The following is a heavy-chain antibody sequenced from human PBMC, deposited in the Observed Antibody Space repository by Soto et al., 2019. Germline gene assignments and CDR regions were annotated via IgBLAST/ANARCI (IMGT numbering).Heavy chain of an antibody. J-gene: IGHJ4*02. D-gene: IGHD3-16*02. CDR1: GFTFSSYA. V-gene: IGHV3-23*01. CDR3: AKSGPGYDYIWGSYRPIDY. Sequence: GGSLRLSCAASGFTFSSYAMSWVRQAPGKGLEWVSAISGSGGSTYYADFVRGRFTISRANSKNMLYLQMNSLRAEDTAVYSGAKSGPGYDYIWGSYRPIDYWGQGTLVTVSS. CDR2: ISGSGGST.